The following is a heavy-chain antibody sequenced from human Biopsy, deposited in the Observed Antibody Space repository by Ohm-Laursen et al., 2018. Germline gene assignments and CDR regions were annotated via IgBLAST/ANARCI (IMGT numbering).Heavy chain of an antibody. CDR1: GYPFTNYY. CDR3: ARDRMTDVFGGPTRTDVFDS. CDR2: INPNNGAT. D-gene: IGHD3-10*01. Sequence: SSVKVSCKTSGYPFTNYYLFWVRQAPGQGLEWMGRINPNNGATVYAQKFKVRVTMTRDTSISAVYIDLRRLKSDDAAIYYCARDRMTDVFGGPTRTDVFDSWGQGTPVTVSS. J-gene: IGHJ4*02. V-gene: IGHV1-2*06.